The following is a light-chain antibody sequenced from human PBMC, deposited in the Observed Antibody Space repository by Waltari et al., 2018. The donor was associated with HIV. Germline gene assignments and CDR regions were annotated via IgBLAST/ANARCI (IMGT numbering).Light chain of an antibody. J-gene: IGLJ3*02. CDR1: SSNIGSNY. Sequence: QSGLTQPPSASGTPGQRVTISCSGSSSNIGSNYVSWYQQLPGAAPKLLMYRNNQRPPGVPDRFSCSTSGTSASLAISGLRSEDEAYYYCAGWDDSLSGVVFGGGTKLTVL. CDR2: RNN. V-gene: IGLV1-47*01. CDR3: AGWDDSLSGVV.